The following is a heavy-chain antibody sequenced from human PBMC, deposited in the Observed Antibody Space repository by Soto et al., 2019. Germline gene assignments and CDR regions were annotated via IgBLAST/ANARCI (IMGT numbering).Heavy chain of an antibody. D-gene: IGHD6-13*01. CDR1: GFTFSNAW. CDR2: IKSNTDGGTT. V-gene: IGHV3-15*01. J-gene: IGHJ4*02. Sequence: GGSLRLSCAASGFTFSNAWMSWVRQAPGKGLEWVGRIKSNTDGGTTDYAAPVKGRFTISRDDSKNTLYLQMNSLKTEDTAVYYCTTDLFKQQLVPWHYWGQGTLVTVSS. CDR3: TTDLFKQQLVPWHY.